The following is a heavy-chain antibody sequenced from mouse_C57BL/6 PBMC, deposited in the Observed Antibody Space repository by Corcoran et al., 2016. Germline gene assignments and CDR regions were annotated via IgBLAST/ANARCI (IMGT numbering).Heavy chain of an antibody. D-gene: IGHD1-1*01. CDR2: INTYSGVP. V-gene: IGHV9-3*01. Sequence: QIQLVQSGPELKKPGETVKISCKASGYTFTTYGMSWVKQAPGKGLKWMGWINTYSGVPTYADDFKGRFAFSLETSASTAYLQINNLKNEDTATYFCARRGFYYYGSNDWYFDVWGTGTTVTVSS. CDR1: GYTFTTYG. J-gene: IGHJ1*03. CDR3: ARRGFYYYGSNDWYFDV.